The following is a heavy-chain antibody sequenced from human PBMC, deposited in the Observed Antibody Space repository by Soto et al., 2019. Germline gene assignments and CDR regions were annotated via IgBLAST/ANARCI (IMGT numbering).Heavy chain of an antibody. J-gene: IGHJ4*02. D-gene: IGHD3-10*01. V-gene: IGHV3-30-3*01. CDR2: ISYDGSNK. CDR3: ARGPPRRGSPDY. CDR1: GFTFSSYA. Sequence: HPGGSLRLSCAASGFTFSSYAMHWVRQAPGKGLEWVAVISYDGSNKYYADSVKGRFTISRDNSKNTLYLQMNSLRAEDTAVYYCARGPPRRGSPDYWGQGTLVTVSS.